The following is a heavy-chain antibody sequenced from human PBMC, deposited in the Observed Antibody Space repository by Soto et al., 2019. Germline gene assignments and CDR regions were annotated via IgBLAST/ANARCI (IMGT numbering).Heavy chain of an antibody. CDR2: ISGSGGST. D-gene: IGHD5-12*01. V-gene: IGHV3-23*01. J-gene: IGHJ4*02. Sequence: AGGSLRLSCAASGFTFSSYAMSWVRQAPGKGLEWVSAISGSGGSTYYADSVKGRFTISRDNSKNTLYLQMNSLRAEDTAVYYCASGDSGYETPLFDYWGQGTLVTVSS. CDR3: ASGDSGYETPLFDY. CDR1: GFTFSSYA.